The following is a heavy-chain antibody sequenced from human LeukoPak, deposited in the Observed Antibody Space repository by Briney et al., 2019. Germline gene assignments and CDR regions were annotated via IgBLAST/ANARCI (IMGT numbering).Heavy chain of an antibody. CDR1: GYTFTGYY. CDR3: AGLGESSDYYSY. J-gene: IGHJ4*02. CDR2: INPNSGCT. V-gene: IGHV1-2*02. D-gene: IGHD3-22*01. Sequence: WASVKVSCKASGYTFTGYYMHWVRQAPGKGLEWMGWINPNSGCTNYAQKFQGRVTMTRDTSISTAYMELSRLRSDDTAVYYCAGLGESSDYYSYWGQGTLVTVSS.